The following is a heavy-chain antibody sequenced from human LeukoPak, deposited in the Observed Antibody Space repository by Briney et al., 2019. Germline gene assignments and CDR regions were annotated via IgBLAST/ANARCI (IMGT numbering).Heavy chain of an antibody. J-gene: IGHJ4*02. Sequence: SLKGRFTVSRDNARNSLYLQMNRLRAEDTAVYYCVRDGEMTQQRRFFFDFWGRGSLVTVSS. D-gene: IGHD2-21*01. V-gene: IGHV3-21*01. CDR3: VRDGEMTQQRRFFFDF.